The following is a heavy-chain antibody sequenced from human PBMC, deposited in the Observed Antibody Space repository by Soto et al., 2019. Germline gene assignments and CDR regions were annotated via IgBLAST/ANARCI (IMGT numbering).Heavy chain of an antibody. CDR2: IYYSGST. CDR3: ARGSSTGWFDP. CDR1: GGSISIYY. Sequence: SETLSLTCTVSGGSISIYYWSWIRQPPGKGLEWIGYIYYSGSTNYNPSLKSRVTISLDTSKNQFSLKLSSVTAADTAVYYCARGSSTGWFDPWGQGTLVTVSS. J-gene: IGHJ5*02. V-gene: IGHV4-59*01.